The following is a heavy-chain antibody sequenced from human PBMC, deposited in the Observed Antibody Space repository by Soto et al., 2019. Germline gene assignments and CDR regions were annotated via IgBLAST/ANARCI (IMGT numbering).Heavy chain of an antibody. CDR1: GYSFTSYW. J-gene: IGHJ6*04. Sequence: GAEVKKPGESLQISCKGSGYSFTSYWIGWVRQMPGKGLEWMGIIYPGDSDTRYSPSFQGQVTISADKSISTAYLQWSSLKASDTAMYYCARFTAGLLWFGDEDVWGKGTTVTVSS. CDR2: IYPGDSDT. D-gene: IGHD3-10*01. V-gene: IGHV5-51*03. CDR3: ARFTAGLLWFGDEDV.